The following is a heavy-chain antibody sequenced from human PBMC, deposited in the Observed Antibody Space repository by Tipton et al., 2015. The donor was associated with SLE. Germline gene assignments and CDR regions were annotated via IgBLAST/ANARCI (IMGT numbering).Heavy chain of an antibody. V-gene: IGHV4-61*02. CDR2: IYTSGTSGTT. Sequence: TLSLTCTVSGGSISSGSYYWSWIRQPAGKGLEWIGRIYTSGTSGTTNYNPSLKSRVSISVDTSKKQFSLTLRSVTAADTAVYFCARTQYCSGGTCPGYNYYYAMDVWGQGTTVTVSS. CDR3: ARTQYCSGGTCPGYNYYYAMDV. J-gene: IGHJ6*02. D-gene: IGHD2-15*01. CDR1: GGSISSGSYY.